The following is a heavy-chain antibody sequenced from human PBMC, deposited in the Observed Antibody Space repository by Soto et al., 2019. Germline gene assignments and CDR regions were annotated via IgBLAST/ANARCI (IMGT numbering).Heavy chain of an antibody. CDR1: GGSFSGYY. Sequence: PSETLSLTCAVYGGSFSGYYWSWIRQPPGKGLEWIGEINHSGSTNYYPSLKSRVTISVDTSKNQFSLKLSSVTAADTAVYYCARGIRRITIFGLPWFDPWGQGTLVTVSS. CDR2: INHSGST. V-gene: IGHV4-34*01. CDR3: ARGIRRITIFGLPWFDP. J-gene: IGHJ5*02. D-gene: IGHD3-3*01.